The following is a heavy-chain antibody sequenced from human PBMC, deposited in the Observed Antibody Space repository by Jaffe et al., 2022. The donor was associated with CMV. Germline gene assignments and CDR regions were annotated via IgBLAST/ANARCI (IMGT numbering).Heavy chain of an antibody. J-gene: IGHJ6*02. V-gene: IGHV4-34*01. CDR1: GGSFSGYY. D-gene: IGHD1-26*01. CDR3: ARERIVGATKGALYYYYYGMDV. CDR2: INHSGST. Sequence: QVQLQQWGAGLLKPSETLSLTCAVYGGSFSGYYWSWIRQPPGKGLEWIGEINHSGSTNYNPSLKSRVTISVDTSKNQFSLKLSSVTAADTAVYYCARERIVGATKGALYYYYYGMDVWGQGTTVTVSS.